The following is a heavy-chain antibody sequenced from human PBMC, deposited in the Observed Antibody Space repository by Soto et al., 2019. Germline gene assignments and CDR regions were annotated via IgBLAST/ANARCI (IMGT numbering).Heavy chain of an antibody. CDR3: ARHRFWSGYYGAFDI. CDR2: IFYSGST. Sequence: SETLSLTCTVSSGSISSTIYSWDWIRQPPGKGLEWIGSIFYSGSTYYNPSLKSRVTISVDTSKNQFSLTLTSVTAADTAVYYCARHRFWSGYYGAFDIWGQGTMVTVSS. CDR1: SGSISSTIYS. J-gene: IGHJ3*02. D-gene: IGHD3-3*01. V-gene: IGHV4-39*01.